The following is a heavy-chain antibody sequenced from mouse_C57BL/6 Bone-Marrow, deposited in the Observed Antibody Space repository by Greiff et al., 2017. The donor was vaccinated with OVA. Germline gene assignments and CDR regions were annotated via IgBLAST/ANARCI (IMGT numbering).Heavy chain of an antibody. CDR3: TTYRY. J-gene: IGHJ2*01. CDR1: GFNIKDDY. Sequence: EVKLEESGAELVRPGASVKLSCTASGFNIKDDYMHWVKERPEQGLEWIGWIDPENGDTEYASKFQGKATITADTSSKTVYLHLSSLTSEDTAVYYCTTYRYWGQGPTLTVSS. CDR2: IDPENGDT. V-gene: IGHV14-4*01.